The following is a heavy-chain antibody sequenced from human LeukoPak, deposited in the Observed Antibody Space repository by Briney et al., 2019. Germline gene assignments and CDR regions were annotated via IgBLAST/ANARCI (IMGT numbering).Heavy chain of an antibody. CDR2: INPSSGAT. V-gene: IGHV1-2*02. D-gene: IGHD2-2*01. CDR3: ARDRWCSSNNCYRDTRYFFDY. Sequence: ASVKVSCKASGYTFTGYYMHWVRQAPGQGLEWMGWINPSSGATTYAQKFQGRLTMTRDTSISTAYMGLSRLRSDDTAVYYCARDRWCSSNNCYRDTRYFFDYWGQGTLVTVSS. J-gene: IGHJ4*02. CDR1: GYTFTGYY.